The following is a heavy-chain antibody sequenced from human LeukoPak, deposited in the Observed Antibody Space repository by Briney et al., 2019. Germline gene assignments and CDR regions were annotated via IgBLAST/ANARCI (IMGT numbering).Heavy chain of an antibody. Sequence: GGSLRLSCAASGLTVSNYYMSWVRKAPGKGLEWVSVVYDNGETYHADSVQGRFTLSRDNSKNTLYLQMNSLRVEDTAVYYCTRDPDAWGQGTLVTVSS. V-gene: IGHV3-66*01. CDR2: VYDNGET. CDR1: GLTVSNYY. CDR3: TRDPDA. J-gene: IGHJ5*02.